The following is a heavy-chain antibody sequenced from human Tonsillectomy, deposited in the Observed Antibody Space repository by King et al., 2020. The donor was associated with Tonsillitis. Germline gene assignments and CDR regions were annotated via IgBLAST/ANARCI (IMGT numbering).Heavy chain of an antibody. J-gene: IGHJ4*01. CDR3: ARDVPATQSWGFDY. CDR2: ISSSSSYI. V-gene: IGHV3-21*01. CDR1: GFTFSSYS. D-gene: IGHD2-15*01. Sequence: VQLVESGGGLVKPGGSLRLSCAASGFTFSSYSMNWVRQAPGKGLEWVSSISSSSSYIYYADSVKGRFTISRDNAKNSLYLQMNSLRAEDTAVYYCARDVPATQSWGFDYCGHGTLCTVSS.